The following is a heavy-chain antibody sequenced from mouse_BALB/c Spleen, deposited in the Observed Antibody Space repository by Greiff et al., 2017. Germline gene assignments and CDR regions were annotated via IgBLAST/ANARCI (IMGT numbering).Heavy chain of an antibody. J-gene: IGHJ2*01. V-gene: IGHV1S137*01. D-gene: IGHD2-1*01. CDR2: ISTYYGDA. CDR1: GYTFTDYA. CDR3: AREGGGNYSYFDY. Sequence: QVQLQQSGAELVRPGVSVKISCKGSGYTFTDYAMHWVKQSHAKSLEWIGVISTYYGDASYNQKFKGKATMTVDKSSSTAYMELARLTSEDSAIYYCAREGGGNYSYFDYWGQGTTLTVSS.